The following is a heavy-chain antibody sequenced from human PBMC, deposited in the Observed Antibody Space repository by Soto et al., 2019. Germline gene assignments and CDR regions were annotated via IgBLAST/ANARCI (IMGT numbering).Heavy chain of an antibody. D-gene: IGHD6-6*01. Sequence: SETLSLTCPVSGVSMRNYFWTWIRPPPGKGLEWIGYIHYSGTTSFFPSYNLSLRSRVTISEDTSKNQFSLKLLSVTTADTAVYYCARGQSRRPEFDYWGQGTLVTVS. CDR1: GVSMRNYF. CDR3: ARGQSRRPEFDY. V-gene: IGHV4-59*01. J-gene: IGHJ4*02. CDR2: IHYSGTT.